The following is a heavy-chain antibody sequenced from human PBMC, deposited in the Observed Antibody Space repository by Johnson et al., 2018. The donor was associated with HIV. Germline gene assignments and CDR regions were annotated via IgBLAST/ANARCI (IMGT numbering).Heavy chain of an antibody. V-gene: IGHV3-30*02. J-gene: IGHJ3*01. CDR2: IRYDGNNK. CDR3: AKLRWAWGAAFDV. D-gene: IGHD3-16*01. Sequence: QVQLVESGGGVVQPGGSLRLSCAASGFNFSTFGMHWVRQAPGKGLEWVAFIRYDGNNKYYADSVKGRFTISRDNSKNTLYLQINSLRAEDTAVYYCAKLRWAWGAAFDVWGQGTMVTVSS. CDR1: GFNFSTFG.